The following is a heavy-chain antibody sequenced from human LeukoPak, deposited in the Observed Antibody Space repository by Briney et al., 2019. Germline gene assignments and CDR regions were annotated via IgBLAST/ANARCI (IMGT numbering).Heavy chain of an antibody. D-gene: IGHD3-10*02. Sequence: GASVKVSCKTSGYTFTNSGINWVRQAPGQGLEWMGWISGYNGNTKYAQKLQGRVPMTTDTSTDTAYMELRSLRSDDTAVYYCARAGDRLYSDFWGQGTLVTVSS. CDR1: GYTFTNSG. CDR2: ISGYNGNT. CDR3: ARAGDRLYSDF. V-gene: IGHV1-18*01. J-gene: IGHJ4*02.